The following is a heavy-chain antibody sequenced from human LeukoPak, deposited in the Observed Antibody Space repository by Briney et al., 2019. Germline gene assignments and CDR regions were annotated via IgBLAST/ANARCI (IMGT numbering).Heavy chain of an antibody. Sequence: SETLSLTCTVSGGSISSFYWSWIRQPPGKGLEWIGYFFIGSTSYNPSLKSRVTISVDTPKNQFSLRLSSVTAADTAVYFCARHGGWYNWSPSDWGQGTLVTVSS. CDR1: GGSISSFY. V-gene: IGHV4-59*08. CDR2: FFIGST. J-gene: IGHJ4*02. D-gene: IGHD1-20*01. CDR3: ARHGGWYNWSPSD.